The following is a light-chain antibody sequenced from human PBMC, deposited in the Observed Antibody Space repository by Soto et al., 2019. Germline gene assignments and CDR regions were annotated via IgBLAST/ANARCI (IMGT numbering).Light chain of an antibody. J-gene: IGLJ1*01. Sequence: QSVLTQPASVSGSPGQSITISCTGISXDIDNYKYVSWYQQHPGKAPKVMIYDVSNRPSGVSNRFSGSKSDNTASLTISGLQAEDEADYYCSSYTGSSTLVFGTGTKVTVL. V-gene: IGLV2-14*03. CDR3: SSYTGSSTLV. CDR2: DVS. CDR1: SXDIDNYKY.